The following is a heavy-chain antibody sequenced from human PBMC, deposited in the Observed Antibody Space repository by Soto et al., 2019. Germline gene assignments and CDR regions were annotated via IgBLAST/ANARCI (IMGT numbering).Heavy chain of an antibody. V-gene: IGHV3-30-3*01. Sequence: QVQLVESGGGVVQPGRSLRLSCAASGFTFSSDAMHWVRQAPGKGLEWVAVISYDGSNKYYADSVKGRFTISRDNSKNTLYLQMNSLRAEDTAVYYCAPATWGDWGQGTMVTVSS. J-gene: IGHJ3*01. CDR3: APATWGD. CDR2: ISYDGSNK. CDR1: GFTFSSDA. D-gene: IGHD7-27*01.